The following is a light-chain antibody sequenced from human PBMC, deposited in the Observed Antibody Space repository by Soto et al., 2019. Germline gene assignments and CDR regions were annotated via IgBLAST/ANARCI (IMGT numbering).Light chain of an antibody. CDR1: SSDFGGSKS. V-gene: IGLV2-14*03. Sequence: QSALTQPASVSGSPGQSIAVSCTGSSSDFGGSKSVSWYQHHPGRAPKLMIYDVHNRPSGVSNRFSGSKSGNTASLTISGLQAEDEADYYCSSYTSSSPLVFGGGTKLTVL. J-gene: IGLJ2*01. CDR2: DVH. CDR3: SSYTSSSPLV.